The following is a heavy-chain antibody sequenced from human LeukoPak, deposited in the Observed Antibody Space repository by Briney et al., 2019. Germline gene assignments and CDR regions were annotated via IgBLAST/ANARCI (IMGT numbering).Heavy chain of an antibody. V-gene: IGHV3-23*01. CDR3: AKDLDSTNLYEGPEDF. D-gene: IGHD2/OR15-2a*01. J-gene: IGHJ4*02. CDR1: GFTFSSYW. Sequence: PGGSLRLSCAASGFTFSSYWMSGVRQVPGKGLGGVSLISTSGNTHYADSVNGRFTISRDNSKRTLYLHMDTLRVEDTAVYYCAKDLDSTNLYEGPEDFWGQGTLVTVSS. CDR2: ISTSGNT.